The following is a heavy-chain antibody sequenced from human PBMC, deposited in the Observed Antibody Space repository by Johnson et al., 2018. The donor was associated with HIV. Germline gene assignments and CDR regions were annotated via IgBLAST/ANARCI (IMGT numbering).Heavy chain of an antibody. V-gene: IGHV3-23*04. J-gene: IGHJ3*02. CDR2: ISGSGVRT. Sequence: VQLVESGGGLVQPGGSLRLSCAASGFTFNKYAMSWVRQAPRKGLVWVSAISGSGVRTYYADSVKGQVIISRDNSRNTLYLQMNSLRAEDTAVYYCAKDSGNYGDNAFDIWGRGTMVTVSS. CDR1: GFTFNKYA. D-gene: IGHD1-26*01. CDR3: AKDSGNYGDNAFDI.